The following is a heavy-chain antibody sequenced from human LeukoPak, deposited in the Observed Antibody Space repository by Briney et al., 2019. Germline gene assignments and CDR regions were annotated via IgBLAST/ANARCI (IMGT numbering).Heavy chain of an antibody. V-gene: IGHV3-9*01. Sequence: GGSLRLSCAASGFTFDDYAMHWVRHAPGKGLEWVSGISWNSDSIGYADSVKGRFTISRDNAKNSLYLQMNSLRAEDTALYYCARRRAYYFDYWGQGTLVTVSS. CDR3: ARRRAYYFDY. D-gene: IGHD6-25*01. J-gene: IGHJ4*02. CDR1: GFTFDDYA. CDR2: ISWNSDSI.